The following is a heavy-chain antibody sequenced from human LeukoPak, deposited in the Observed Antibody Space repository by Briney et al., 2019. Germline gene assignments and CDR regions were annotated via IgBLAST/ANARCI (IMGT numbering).Heavy chain of an antibody. CDR2: IYYSGST. CDR1: GGSISSYY. J-gene: IGHJ3*02. V-gene: IGHV4-59*01. D-gene: IGHD3-3*01. CDR3: ARDNYDFWSGYNGGNAFDI. Sequence: PSETPSLTCTVSGGSISSYYWSWIRQPPGKGLEWIGYIYYSGSTNYNPSLKSRVTISVDTSKNQFSLKLSSVTAADTAVYYCARDNYDFWSGYNGGNAFDIWGQGTMVTVSS.